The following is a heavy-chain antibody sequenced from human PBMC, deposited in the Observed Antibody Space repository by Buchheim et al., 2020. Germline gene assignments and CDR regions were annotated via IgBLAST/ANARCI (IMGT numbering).Heavy chain of an antibody. J-gene: IGHJ4*02. Sequence: QVQLVESGGGVVQPGRSLRLSCAASGFTFSSYGMHWVRQAPGKGLEWVAVIWYDGSNKYYADSVKGRFIIPRDNSKNTLYLQMNSLRAEDTAVYYCARLDILTGYYNIDYWGQGTL. CDR2: IWYDGSNK. V-gene: IGHV3-33*01. CDR1: GFTFSSYG. CDR3: ARLDILTGYYNIDY. D-gene: IGHD3-9*01.